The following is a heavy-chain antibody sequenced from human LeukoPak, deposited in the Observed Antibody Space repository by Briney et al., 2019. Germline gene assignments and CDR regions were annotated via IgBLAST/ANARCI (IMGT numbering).Heavy chain of an antibody. V-gene: IGHV4-61*01. Sequence: PSETLSLTCTVSGGSVSSANYYWTWIRQPPGKGLEWIGSLYYSGNTNYNPSLESRVTISLDTSKNQFSLKLSSATAADTAVYYCARGSSPFDYWGQGTLVTVSS. J-gene: IGHJ4*02. CDR3: ARGSSPFDY. CDR2: LYYSGNT. CDR1: GGSVSSANYY.